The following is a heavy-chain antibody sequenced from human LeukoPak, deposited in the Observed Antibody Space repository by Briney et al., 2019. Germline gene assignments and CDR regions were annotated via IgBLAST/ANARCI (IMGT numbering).Heavy chain of an antibody. CDR1: GSTFSTDT. Sequence: GGSLRLSCSASGSTFSTDTMYWVRQAPGKGLEYVSGMTGDGGSIEYADSVKGRFTISRENSKNTVYLQMSGLRAEDTAVYYCARRSGGFDSWGQGTLVTVSS. CDR2: MTGDGGSI. D-gene: IGHD1-26*01. V-gene: IGHV3-64D*09. CDR3: ARRSGGFDS. J-gene: IGHJ5*01.